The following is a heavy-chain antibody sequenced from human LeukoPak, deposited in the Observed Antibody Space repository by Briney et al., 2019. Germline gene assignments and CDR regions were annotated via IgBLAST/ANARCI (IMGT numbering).Heavy chain of an antibody. Sequence: ASVKVSCKASGYTFTGYYMHWVRQAPGQGLEWMGWINPNSGGTNYAQKFQGRVTMTRDTSISTAYMELSRLRSDDTAVYFCARSAYSFGYHYYDYWGQGTLVTVS. CDR3: ARSAYSFGYHYYDY. D-gene: IGHD5-18*01. V-gene: IGHV1-2*02. CDR2: INPNSGGT. J-gene: IGHJ4*02. CDR1: GYTFTGYY.